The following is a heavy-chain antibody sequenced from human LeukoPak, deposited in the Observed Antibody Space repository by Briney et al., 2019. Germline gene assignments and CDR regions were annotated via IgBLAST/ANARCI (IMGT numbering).Heavy chain of an antibody. D-gene: IGHD3-16*01. J-gene: IGHJ4*02. CDR2: ISTDGSSA. CDR1: GFTFSSYW. CDR3: ARVNVSPRCHFDY. V-gene: IGHV3-74*01. Sequence: GGSLRLSCAASGFTFSSYWMHWVRQAPGKGLVWVSRISTDGSSAIYADSVKGRFTISRDNAKNTLYLQMNSLRAEDTAVYYCARVNVSPRCHFDYWGQGTLVTVSS.